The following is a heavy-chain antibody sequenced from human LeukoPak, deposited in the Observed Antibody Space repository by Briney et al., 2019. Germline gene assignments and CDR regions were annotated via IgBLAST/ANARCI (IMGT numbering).Heavy chain of an antibody. J-gene: IGHJ4*02. CDR3: ASRLGELLSPSSEFDY. CDR2: ISAYNGNT. V-gene: IGHV1-18*01. Sequence: GASVKVSCKASGYTFTSYGISWVRQAPGQGLEWMGWISAYNGNTNYAQKLQGRVTMTTDTSTRTAYMELRSLRSEDTAVYYCASRLGELLSPSSEFDYWGQGTLVTVSS. D-gene: IGHD3-10*01. CDR1: GYTFTSYG.